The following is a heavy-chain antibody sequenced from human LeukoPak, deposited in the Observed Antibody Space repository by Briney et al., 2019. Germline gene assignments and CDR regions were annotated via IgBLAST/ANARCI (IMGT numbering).Heavy chain of an antibody. Sequence: GGSLRLPCAASGFTFSSYAMSWVRHAPGKGLEWVSAISGSGGSTYYADSVKGRFTISRDNSKNTLYQQMNSLRAEDTAVYYCAKERPDDYGDELDYWGQGTLVTVSS. CDR2: ISGSGGST. CDR1: GFTFSSYA. J-gene: IGHJ4*02. D-gene: IGHD4-17*01. V-gene: IGHV3-23*01. CDR3: AKERPDDYGDELDY.